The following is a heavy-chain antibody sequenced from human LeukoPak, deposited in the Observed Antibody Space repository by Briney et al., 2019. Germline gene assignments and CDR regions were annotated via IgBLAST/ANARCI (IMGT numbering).Heavy chain of an antibody. D-gene: IGHD5-24*01. CDR1: GFTFSSYG. CDR2: ISYDGSNK. CDR3: AKDRPFRDGYNSEHDY. V-gene: IGHV3-30*18. J-gene: IGHJ4*02. Sequence: PGGSLRLSCAASGFTFSSYGMHWVRQAPGKGLEWVAVISYDGSNKYYADSVKGRFTISRDNSKNTLYLQMNSLRAEDTAVYYCAKDRPFRDGYNSEHDYWGQGTLVTVSS.